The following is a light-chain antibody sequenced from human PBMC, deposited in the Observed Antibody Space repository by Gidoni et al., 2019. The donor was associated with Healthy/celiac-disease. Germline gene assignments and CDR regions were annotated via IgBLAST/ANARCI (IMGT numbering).Light chain of an antibody. CDR2: WAS. V-gene: IGKV4-1*01. CDR3: QQYYSTLGT. Sequence: DIVMTQSPDSLAVSLGERATINCKSSQSVLYSSNNKNYLAWYQQKPGPPPKLLLYWASTRESGVPDRFSGRGSGTDFTLTISSLQAEDVAVYYCQQYYSTLGTFGQXTKLEIK. CDR1: QSVLYSSNNKNY. J-gene: IGKJ2*01.